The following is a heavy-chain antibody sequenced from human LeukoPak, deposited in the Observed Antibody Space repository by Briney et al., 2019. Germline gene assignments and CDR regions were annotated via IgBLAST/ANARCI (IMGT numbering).Heavy chain of an antibody. D-gene: IGHD3-10*01. CDR1: GYTFTRYG. Sequence: GASVKVSCKTSGYTFTRYGVSWVRQAPGQGLEWMGWISPHNGNRDYAQKFKDRVTMTTDTSTNTVYLELRSLRPDDTAMYHCARTGYGSGSDDFDFWGQGTLVTVSS. J-gene: IGHJ4*02. V-gene: IGHV1-18*01. CDR3: ARTGYGSGSDDFDF. CDR2: ISPHNGNR.